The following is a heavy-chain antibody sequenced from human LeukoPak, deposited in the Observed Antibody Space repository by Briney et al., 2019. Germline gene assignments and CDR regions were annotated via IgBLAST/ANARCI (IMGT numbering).Heavy chain of an antibody. CDR3: ARSSSSWYQGWFDP. J-gene: IGHJ5*02. D-gene: IGHD6-13*01. CDR1: GGSISSYY. V-gene: IGHV4-59*01. Sequence: SETLSLTCTVSGGSISSYYWSWIRQPPGKGLEWIGYIYYSGSTNYNPSLKSRVTISVDRSKNQFSLKLSSVTAADTAVYYCARSSSSWYQGWFDPWGQGTLVTVSS. CDR2: IYYSGST.